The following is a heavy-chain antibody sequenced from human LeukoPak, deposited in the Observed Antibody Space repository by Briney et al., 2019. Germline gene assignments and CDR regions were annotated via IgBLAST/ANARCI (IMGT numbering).Heavy chain of an antibody. D-gene: IGHD3-9*01. V-gene: IGHV1-24*01. Sequence: ASVKVSCKVSGYTLTELSMHWVRQAPGKGLEWMGGFNPEDGETIYAQKFQGRVTMTEDTSTDTAYMELSSLRSEDTAVYYCATERVGRRYYDILTRSNYFDYWGQGTLVTVSS. CDR3: ATERVGRRYYDILTRSNYFDY. CDR1: GYTLTELS. J-gene: IGHJ4*02. CDR2: FNPEDGET.